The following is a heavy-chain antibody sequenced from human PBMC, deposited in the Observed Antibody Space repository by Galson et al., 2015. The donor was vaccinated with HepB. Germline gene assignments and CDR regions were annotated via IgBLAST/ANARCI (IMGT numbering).Heavy chain of an antibody. Sequence: SVKVSCKASGYTFTNYGVNWVRQAPGQGLEWVGRINTNTGNPTYAQDFTGRFVFSLDTSVSTAYLQISSLKAEDTGVHYCARDQEERYFDWLLAYNWFDSWGQGTLVTVSS. CDR1: GYTFTNYG. J-gene: IGHJ5*01. V-gene: IGHV7-4-1*02. CDR2: INTNTGNP. D-gene: IGHD3-9*01. CDR3: ARDQEERYFDWLLAYNWFDS.